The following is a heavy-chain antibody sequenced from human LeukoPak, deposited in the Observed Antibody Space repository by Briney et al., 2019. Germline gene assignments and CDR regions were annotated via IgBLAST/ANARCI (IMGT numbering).Heavy chain of an antibody. Sequence: PSETLSLTCSVSGGSISSYYWSWIRQPAGKGLEWIGRVHSSGGTNYNPSLQSRVTMSEHTSKNQFSLRLSSVTAADTAVYFCARDGLYSSGWYYFDFWGQGIQVTVSS. CDR3: ARDGLYSSGWYYFDF. J-gene: IGHJ4*02. CDR2: VHSSGGT. V-gene: IGHV4-4*07. D-gene: IGHD6-19*01. CDR1: GGSISSYY.